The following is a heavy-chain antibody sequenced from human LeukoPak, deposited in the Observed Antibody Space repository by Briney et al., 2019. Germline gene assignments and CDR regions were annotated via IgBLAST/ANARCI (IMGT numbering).Heavy chain of an antibody. CDR2: IYYSGST. CDR3: ARGPIAVAAPGLDY. J-gene: IGHJ4*02. Sequence: SETLSLTCTVSGGSIDSGDYYWSWIRQPPGKGLEWIGYIYYSGSTNYNPSLKSRVTISVDTSKNQFSLKLSSVTAADTAVYYCARGPIAVAAPGLDYWGQGTLVTVSS. V-gene: IGHV4-61*08. CDR1: GGSIDSGDYY. D-gene: IGHD6-19*01.